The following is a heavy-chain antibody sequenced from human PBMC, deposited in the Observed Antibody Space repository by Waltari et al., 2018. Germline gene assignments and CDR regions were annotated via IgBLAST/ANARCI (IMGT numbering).Heavy chain of an antibody. CDR1: GGTFSSYA. CDR3: ARDSGYCSGGSCYSELDY. D-gene: IGHD2-15*01. Sequence: QVQLVQSGAEVKKPGSSVKVSCKASGGTFSSYAVSWVRQAPGPGLEWMGGIIPILGTANYAQKFQGRVTITTDESTSTAYMELSSLRSEDTAVYYCARDSGYCSGGSCYSELDYWGQGTLVTVSS. J-gene: IGHJ4*02. CDR2: IIPILGTA. V-gene: IGHV1-69*05.